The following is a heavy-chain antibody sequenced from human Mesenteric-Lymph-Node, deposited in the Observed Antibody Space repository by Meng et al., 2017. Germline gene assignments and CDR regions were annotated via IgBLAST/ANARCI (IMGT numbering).Heavy chain of an antibody. D-gene: IGHD2-15*01. CDR3: ARDHYCSGGSCYYPNWFDP. V-gene: IGHV1-18*01. CDR1: GYSFISYA. CDR2: ISAYNGDT. J-gene: IGHJ5*02. Sequence: ASVKVSCKASGYSFISYAFSWVRQAPGQGLEWMGWISAYNGDTNYSQKLQGRVTMTTDTSTSTAYMELRSLRSDDTAVYYCARDHYCSGGSCYYPNWFDPWGQGTLVTVSS.